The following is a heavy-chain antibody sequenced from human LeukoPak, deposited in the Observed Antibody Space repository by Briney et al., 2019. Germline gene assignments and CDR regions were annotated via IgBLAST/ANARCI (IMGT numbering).Heavy chain of an antibody. J-gene: IGHJ5*02. CDR1: GYTFTGYY. Sequence: ASVKVSCKASGYTFTGYYMHWVRQAPGQGPEWMGRINPNSGGTNYTQKFQGRVTMTRDTSISTAYMELSRLRSDDTAVYYCASLYCSSTSCYEERWFDPWGQGTLVTVSS. D-gene: IGHD2-2*01. CDR3: ASLYCSSTSCYEERWFDP. V-gene: IGHV1-2*06. CDR2: INPNSGGT.